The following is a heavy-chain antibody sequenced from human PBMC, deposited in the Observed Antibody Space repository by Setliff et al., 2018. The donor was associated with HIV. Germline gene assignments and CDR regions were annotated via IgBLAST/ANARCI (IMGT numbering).Heavy chain of an antibody. CDR3: ARDNAYYGSGSHFDY. CDR2: ISSSSSTI. J-gene: IGHJ4*02. CDR1: GFSFSTYS. V-gene: IGHV3-48*04. D-gene: IGHD3-10*01. Sequence: GGSLRLSCAASGFSFSTYSMNWVRQAPGKGLEWVSYISSSSSTIYYADSVKGRFTISRDNAKNSLYLQMNSLRAEDTAVYYCARDNAYYGSGSHFDYWGQGTLVTVSS.